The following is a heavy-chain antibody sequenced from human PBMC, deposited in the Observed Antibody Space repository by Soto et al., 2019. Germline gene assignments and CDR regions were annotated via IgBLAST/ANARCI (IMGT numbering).Heavy chain of an antibody. CDR2: ISYDGSNK. CDR3: AKEPSSGWYWAINWFDP. V-gene: IGHV3-30*18. D-gene: IGHD6-19*01. Sequence: QVQLVESGGGVVQPGRSLRLSCAASGFTFSSYGMHWVRQAPGKGLEWVAVISYDGSNKYYADSVKGRFTISRDNSKNTRYLQMNSLRAEDTAVYYCAKEPSSGWYWAINWFDPWGQGTLVTVSS. J-gene: IGHJ5*02. CDR1: GFTFSSYG.